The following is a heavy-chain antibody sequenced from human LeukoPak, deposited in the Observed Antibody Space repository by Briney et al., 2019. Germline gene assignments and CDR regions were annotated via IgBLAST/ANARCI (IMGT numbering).Heavy chain of an antibody. CDR2: IYTSGST. CDR3: ARDKCSGGSCCADY. Sequence: SQTLSLTCTVSGGSISSGSYYWSWIRQPAGKGLEWIGRIYTSGSTNYNPSLKSRVTISVDTSKNQFSLKLSSVTAADTAVYYCARDKCSGGSCCADYWGQGTLVTVSS. J-gene: IGHJ4*02. D-gene: IGHD2-15*01. CDR1: GGSISSGSYY. V-gene: IGHV4-61*02.